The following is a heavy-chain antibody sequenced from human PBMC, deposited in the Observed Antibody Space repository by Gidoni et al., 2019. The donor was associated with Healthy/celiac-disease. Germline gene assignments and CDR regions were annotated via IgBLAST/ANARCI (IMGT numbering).Heavy chain of an antibody. J-gene: IGHJ4*02. CDR2: IIPIFRTA. D-gene: IGHD2-15*01. CDR1: GGTFSSYA. Sequence: QVQLVQSGAEVTKPGSSVKVSCKASGGTFSSYAISWVRQAPGQGLEWMGGIIPIFRTANYAQKFQGRVTMTADKSTGTAYMELSSLRSEDTAVYYCALELLQAQGLPGGYWGQGTLVTVSS. CDR3: ALELLQAQGLPGGY. V-gene: IGHV1-69*06.